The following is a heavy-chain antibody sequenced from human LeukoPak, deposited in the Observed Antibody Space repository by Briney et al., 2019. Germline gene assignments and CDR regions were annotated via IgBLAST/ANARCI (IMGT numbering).Heavy chain of an antibody. CDR3: ASFSGSYPNWFDP. V-gene: IGHV1-18*01. D-gene: IGHD1-26*01. CDR1: GYTFTSYG. J-gene: IGHJ5*02. Sequence: ASVKVSCKASGYTFTSYGISWVRQAPGQGLEWMGWISAYNGNTNYAQKLQGRVTMTTDTSTSTVYMELRSLRSDDTAVYYCASFSGSYPNWFDPWGQGTLVTVSS. CDR2: ISAYNGNT.